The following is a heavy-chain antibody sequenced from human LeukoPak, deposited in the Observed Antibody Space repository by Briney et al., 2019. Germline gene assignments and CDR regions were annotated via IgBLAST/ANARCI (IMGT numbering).Heavy chain of an antibody. CDR2: IIPILGIA. D-gene: IGHD6-13*01. J-gene: IGHJ6*02. CDR1: GGTFSSYA. CDR3: ARAGAAAERPYGMDV. Sequence: SVKVSCKASGGTFSSYAISWVRQAPGQGLEWMGRIIPILGIANYAQKFQGRVTITADKSTGTAYMELSSLRSEDTAVYYCARAGAAAERPYGMDVWGQGTTVTVSS. V-gene: IGHV1-69*04.